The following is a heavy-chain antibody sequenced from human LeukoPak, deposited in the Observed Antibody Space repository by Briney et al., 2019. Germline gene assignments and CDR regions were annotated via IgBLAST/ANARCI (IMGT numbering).Heavy chain of an antibody. CDR3: ARDRLLFPYYYYGMDV. CDR2: IYYSGST. J-gene: IGHJ6*02. Sequence: PSETLSLTCTVSGGSISSYYWSWIRQPPGKGLEWIGYIYYSGSTNCNPSLKSRVTISVDTSKNQFSLKLSSVTAADTAVYYCARDRLLFPYYYYGMDVWGQGTTVTVSS. CDR1: GGSISSYY. D-gene: IGHD2/OR15-2a*01. V-gene: IGHV4-59*01.